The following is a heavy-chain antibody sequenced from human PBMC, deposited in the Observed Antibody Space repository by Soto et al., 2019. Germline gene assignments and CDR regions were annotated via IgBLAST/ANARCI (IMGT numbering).Heavy chain of an antibody. J-gene: IGHJ4*02. CDR2: ITGSGDYT. D-gene: IGHD1-20*01. V-gene: IGHV3-23*01. Sequence: EVQLLESGGGLVQPGGSLRLSCVASGFTFSIYNMNWVRQAPGKGMEWVSVITGSGDYTNYADSVKGRFTISRDNSKNTLYLQMNSLRAEDTAVYFCARRITSSFDYWGQGTLVSFSS. CDR1: GFTFSIYN. CDR3: ARRITSSFDY.